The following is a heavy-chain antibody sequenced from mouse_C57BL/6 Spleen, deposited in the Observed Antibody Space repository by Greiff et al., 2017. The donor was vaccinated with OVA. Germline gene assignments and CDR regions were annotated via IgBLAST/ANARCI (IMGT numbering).Heavy chain of an antibody. CDR2: INPITCGT. J-gene: IGHJ2*01. CDR3: ALWGPLVYFDD. CDR1: GYTFTSYW. Sequence: QVQLQQPGTELVQPGASVKLSCKASGYTFTSYWMPWVKQRPGQGPEWIGYINPITCGTNYTEKFKSKDTLTVDKSSSTAYMELSSLTSEDSAVYCCALWGPLVYFDDWGKGTTLTVSS. V-gene: IGHV1-53*01.